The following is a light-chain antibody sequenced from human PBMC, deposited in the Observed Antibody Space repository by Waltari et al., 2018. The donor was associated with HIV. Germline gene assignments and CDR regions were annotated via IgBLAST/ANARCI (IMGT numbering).Light chain of an antibody. CDR1: SSIIGNNA. CDR3: AAWDDSLNGYV. J-gene: IGLJ1*01. V-gene: IGLV1-36*01. CDR2: YDD. Sequence: QSVLTQPPSVSEAPRQRVTISCSGSSSIIGNNAVNWYQQVPGKPPKLLIYYDDLLSSGVSDRFSGSKSGTSASLAIRGLQSEDEADYYCAAWDDSLNGYVFGSGTKVTVL.